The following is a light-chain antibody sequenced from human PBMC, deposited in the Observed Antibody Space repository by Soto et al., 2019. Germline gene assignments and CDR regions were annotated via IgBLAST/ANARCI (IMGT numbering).Light chain of an antibody. CDR2: KVT. CDR1: ISDVGGYNY. CDR3: ISYASDGTLV. J-gene: IGLJ2*01. V-gene: IGLV2-14*01. Sequence: QSALTQPASVSGSPGQSLTISCTGTISDVGGYNYVSWYQQHPGKPPKLVIHKVTNRPSGVSNRFSGSKSGSTASLTVSGLQAEDEADYYCISYASDGTLVFGGGTKLTVL.